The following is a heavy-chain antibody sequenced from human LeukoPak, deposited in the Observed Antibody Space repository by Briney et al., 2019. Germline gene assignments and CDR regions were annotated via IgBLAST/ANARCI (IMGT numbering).Heavy chain of an antibody. CDR3: ARDRAVPYYFDY. CDR2: INPSGGST. Sequence: ASVKVSCKASGYTFTSYYMHWVRQAPGQGLEWMGIINPSGGSTSYAQKFQGRVTMTRDTSISTAYMELSRLRSDDTAVYYCARDRAVPYYFDYWGQGTLVTVSS. J-gene: IGHJ4*02. CDR1: GYTFTSYY. V-gene: IGHV1-46*01.